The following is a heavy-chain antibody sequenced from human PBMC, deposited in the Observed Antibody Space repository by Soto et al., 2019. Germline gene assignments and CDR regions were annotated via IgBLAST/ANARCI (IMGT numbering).Heavy chain of an antibody. V-gene: IGHV1-3*01. Sequence: ASVKVSCKASGYTFTSYAMHWVRQAPGQRLEWMGWINAGNGNTKYSQKFQGRVTITRDTSASTAYMELSSLRSEDTAVYYCARGYCSGGSCYFAYPYYYGMDVWGQGTTVTVSS. D-gene: IGHD2-15*01. CDR3: ARGYCSGGSCYFAYPYYYGMDV. CDR1: GYTFTSYA. J-gene: IGHJ6*02. CDR2: INAGNGNT.